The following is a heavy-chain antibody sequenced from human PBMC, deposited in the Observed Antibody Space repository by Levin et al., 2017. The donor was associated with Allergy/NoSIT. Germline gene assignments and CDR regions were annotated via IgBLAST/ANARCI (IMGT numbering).Heavy chain of an antibody. J-gene: IGHJ4*02. Sequence: GGSLRLSCSASGFTFSSYAMHWVRQAPGKGLEYVSAISSNGGSTYYADSVKGRFTISRDNSKNTLYLQMSSLRAEDTAVYYCVKAGRGINGYCSGGSCYGLDYWGQGTLVTVSS. CDR1: GFTFSSYA. CDR2: ISSNGGST. D-gene: IGHD2-15*01. V-gene: IGHV3-64D*06. CDR3: VKAGRGINGYCSGGSCYGLDY.